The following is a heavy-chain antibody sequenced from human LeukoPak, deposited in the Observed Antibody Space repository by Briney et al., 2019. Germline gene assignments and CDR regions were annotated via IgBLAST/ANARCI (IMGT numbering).Heavy chain of an antibody. CDR1: GVSISSGGFC. Sequence: SETLSLTCTVSGVSISSGGFCCSWLRQHPGKGLEWIGYIYYSGSTYYNPSLESRVTISVDTSKNQFSLKLRSVTAADTAVYYCARGSDFWSGPWGQGTLVTVSS. CDR3: ARGSDFWSGP. V-gene: IGHV4-31*03. D-gene: IGHD3-3*01. CDR2: IYYSGST. J-gene: IGHJ5*02.